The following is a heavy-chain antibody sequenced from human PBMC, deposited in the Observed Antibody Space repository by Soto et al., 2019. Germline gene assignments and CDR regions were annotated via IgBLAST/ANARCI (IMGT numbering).Heavy chain of an antibody. J-gene: IGHJ6*02. V-gene: IGHV4-34*01. D-gene: IGHD3-10*01. CDR1: GGSFSGYY. CDR2: INHSGST. Sequence: PSETLSLTCAVYGGSFSGYYWSWIRQPPGKGLEWIGEINHSGSTNYNPSLKSRVTISVDTSNNQFSLRLSSVTAAETAVYYCASRRGSGSYGDGMDVWGQGTTVTVSS. CDR3: ASRRGSGSYGDGMDV.